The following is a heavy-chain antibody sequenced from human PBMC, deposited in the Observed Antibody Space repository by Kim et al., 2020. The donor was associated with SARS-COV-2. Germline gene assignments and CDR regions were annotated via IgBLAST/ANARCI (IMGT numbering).Heavy chain of an antibody. CDR3: ARATTYCSSTSCYGRSGFDY. V-gene: IGHV1-18*04. J-gene: IGHJ4*02. CDR2: ISAYNGNT. CDR1: GYTFTSYG. Sequence: ASVKVSCKASGYTFTSYGISWVRQAPGQGLEWMGWISAYNGNTNYAQKLQGRVTMTTDTSTSTAYMELRSLRSDDTAVYYCARATTYCSSTSCYGRSGFDYWGQGTLVTVSS. D-gene: IGHD2-2*01.